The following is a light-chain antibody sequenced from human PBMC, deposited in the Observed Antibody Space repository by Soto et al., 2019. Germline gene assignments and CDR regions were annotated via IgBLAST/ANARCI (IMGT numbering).Light chain of an antibody. CDR3: QQYNSYSLT. CDR1: QSISSW. Sequence: DIQLTQSPSTFSGSVVERVTITFRASQSISSWLAWYQQKPGKAPKLLIYDASSLESGVPSRFSGSGSGTEFTLTISSLQPDDFATYYCQQYNSYSLTVGGGTKVDIK. CDR2: DAS. V-gene: IGKV1-5*01. J-gene: IGKJ4*01.